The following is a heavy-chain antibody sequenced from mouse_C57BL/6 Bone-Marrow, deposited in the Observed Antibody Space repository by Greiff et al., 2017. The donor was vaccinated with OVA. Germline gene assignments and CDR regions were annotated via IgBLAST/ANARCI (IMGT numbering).Heavy chain of an antibody. J-gene: IGHJ4*01. V-gene: IGHV1-55*01. CDR3: ARRGTAQATMDY. Sequence: VKLMESGAELVKPGASVKMSCKASGYTFTSYWITWVKQRPGQGLEWIGDIYPGSGSTNYNEKFKSKATLTVDTSSSTAYMQLSSLTSEDSAVYYCARRGTAQATMDYWGQGTSVTVSS. CDR2: IYPGSGST. CDR1: GYTFTSYW. D-gene: IGHD3-2*02.